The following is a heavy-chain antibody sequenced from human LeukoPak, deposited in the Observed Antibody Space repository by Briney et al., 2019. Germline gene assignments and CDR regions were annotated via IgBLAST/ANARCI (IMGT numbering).Heavy chain of an antibody. J-gene: IGHJ4*02. CDR3: ARATYTMIVDY. D-gene: IGHD3-22*01. V-gene: IGHV3-30-3*01. CDR2: ISYDGSNK. CDR1: GFTFSSYA. Sequence: GGSLRLSCAASGFTFSSYAMHWVRQAPGKGLEWVAVISYDGSNKYYADSVKGRFTISRDNSKNTLYLQMNSLRAEDTAVYYCARATYTMIVDYWGQGTLVTVSS.